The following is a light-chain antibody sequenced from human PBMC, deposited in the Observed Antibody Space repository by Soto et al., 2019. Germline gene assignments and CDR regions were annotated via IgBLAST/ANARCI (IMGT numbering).Light chain of an antibody. CDR3: QQYGGSPTWT. V-gene: IGKV3-20*01. CDR1: QTISSRY. Sequence: ESVLTQYPGTLSLSPGERATLSCRASQTISSRYLAWYQHKPGQAPRLLIYGASNRATGIPDRFSGSGSGTDFTLTISRLEPVDFAVYYCQQYGGSPTWTFGQGTKVEIK. J-gene: IGKJ1*01. CDR2: GAS.